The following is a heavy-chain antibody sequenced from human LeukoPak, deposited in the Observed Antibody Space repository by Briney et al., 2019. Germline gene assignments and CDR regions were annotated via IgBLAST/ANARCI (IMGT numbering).Heavy chain of an antibody. CDR1: GFTFSSYG. V-gene: IGHV3-33*06. Sequence: GGSLRLSCAASGFTFSSYGMHWVRQAPGKGLEWAAVIWYDGSNKYYADSVKGRFTISRDNSKNTLYLQMNSLRAEDTAVYYCAKAIGVVVNTIDYWGQGTLVTVSS. CDR3: AKAIGVVVNTIDY. CDR2: IWYDGSNK. J-gene: IGHJ4*02. D-gene: IGHD2-21*01.